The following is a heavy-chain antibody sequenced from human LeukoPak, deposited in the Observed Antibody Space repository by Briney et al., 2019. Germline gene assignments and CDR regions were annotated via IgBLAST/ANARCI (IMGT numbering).Heavy chain of an antibody. Sequence: GGSLRLSCTASGFTFSIYWMHWVRQARGKGPVWVSRINSDGSSTTYADSVKGRFTISRDNAKNTLYLQMNSLRAEDTAVYYCARDYSGYEGFDSWGQGTLVTVSS. CDR3: ARDYSGYEGFDS. D-gene: IGHD5-12*01. CDR1: GFTFSIYW. CDR2: INSDGSST. V-gene: IGHV3-74*01. J-gene: IGHJ4*02.